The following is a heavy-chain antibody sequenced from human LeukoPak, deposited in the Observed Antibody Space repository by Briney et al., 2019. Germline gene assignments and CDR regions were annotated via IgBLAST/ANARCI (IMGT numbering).Heavy chain of an antibody. CDR3: ARDRSPCSGGRCYSYNWFDP. V-gene: IGHV3-48*03. D-gene: IGHD2-15*01. J-gene: IGHJ5*02. Sequence: GGSLRLSCAASGFTFSSYEMNWVRHAPGKGLEWVSYISSSGSSIYYADSVKGRFTISRDNAKNSLYLQMNSLRAEDTAVYYCARDRSPCSGGRCYSYNWFDPWGQGTLVTVSS. CDR2: ISSSGSSI. CDR1: GFTFSSYE.